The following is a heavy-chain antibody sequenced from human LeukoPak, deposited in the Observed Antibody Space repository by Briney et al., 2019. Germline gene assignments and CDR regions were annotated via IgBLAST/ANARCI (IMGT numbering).Heavy chain of an antibody. V-gene: IGHV4-34*01. CDR2: FNHSWGA. J-gene: IGHJ4*02. D-gene: IGHD3-10*01. CDR1: SGSFSGYY. Sequence: SETLSLTCAVYSGSFSGYYWTWLRHPQGKGLEWSGEFNHSWGAKYNPSLKSRVTISVDTSNNHLSLNLNSVPAADTAVYYCAASLWFGIYSDYWGQGSLVTVSS. CDR3: AASLWFGIYSDY.